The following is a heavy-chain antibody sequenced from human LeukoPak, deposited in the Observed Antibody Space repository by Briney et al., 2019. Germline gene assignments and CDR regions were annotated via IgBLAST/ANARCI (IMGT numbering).Heavy chain of an antibody. J-gene: IGHJ4*02. CDR2: IYPSGST. Sequence: PSETLSITCSVSSDSISSGSFYWSWIRQPAGRGLEWIGRIYPSGSTNYNPSLKSRVTISLDTSKNQFSLKLSSVTAADTAVYYCARDVLAAPGTFDYWGQGALVTVSS. V-gene: IGHV4-61*02. D-gene: IGHD6-13*01. CDR3: ARDVLAAPGTFDY. CDR1: SDSISSGSFY.